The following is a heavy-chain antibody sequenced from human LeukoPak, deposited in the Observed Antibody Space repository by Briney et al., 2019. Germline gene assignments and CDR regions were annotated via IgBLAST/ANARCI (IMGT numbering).Heavy chain of an antibody. CDR3: ARGLIHSDRIAAAGREFDY. V-gene: IGHV4-34*01. CDR2: INHSGST. CDR1: GGSFSGYY. J-gene: IGHJ4*02. Sequence: PSETLSLTCAVYGGSFSGYYWSWIRQPPGKGLEWIGEINHSGSTNYNPSLKSRVTISVDTSKNQFSLKLSSVTAADTAVYYCARGLIHSDRIAAAGREFDYWGQGTLVTVSS. D-gene: IGHD6-13*01.